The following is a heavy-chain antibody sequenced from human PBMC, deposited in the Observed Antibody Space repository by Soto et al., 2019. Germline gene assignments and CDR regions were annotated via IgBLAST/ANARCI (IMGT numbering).Heavy chain of an antibody. J-gene: IGHJ4*02. CDR3: ARAWVVVTAPDY. CDR2: LNAGNGNT. V-gene: IGHV1-3*05. Sequence: QVQLVQSGAEEKKPGASVKVSCKASGYTFTSYAMNWVRQAPAQRLAWMGWLNAGNGNTKYSQKFQGRVTITRDTSASTAYMELSSLRSEDTAVYYCARAWVVVTAPDYWGQGTLVTVSS. D-gene: IGHD2-21*02. CDR1: GYTFTSYA.